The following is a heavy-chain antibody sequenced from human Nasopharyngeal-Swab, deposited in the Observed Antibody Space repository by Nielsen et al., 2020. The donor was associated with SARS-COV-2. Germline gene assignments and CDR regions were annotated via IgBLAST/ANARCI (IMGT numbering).Heavy chain of an antibody. CDR1: GFTFSDYY. D-gene: IGHD3-22*01. CDR2: ISSSGSTI. Sequence: GESLKISCAASGFTFSDYYMSWIRQAPGKGLEWVSYISSSGSTIYYADSVKGRFTISRDNAKNSLYLQMNSLRAEDTAVYYCARDLAGGSSGYYSYYYGMDVWGQGTTVTVSS. J-gene: IGHJ6*02. CDR3: ARDLAGGSSGYYSYYYGMDV. V-gene: IGHV3-11*04.